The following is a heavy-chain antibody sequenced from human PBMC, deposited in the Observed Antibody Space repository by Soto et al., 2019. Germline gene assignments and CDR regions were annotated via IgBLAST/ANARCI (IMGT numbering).Heavy chain of an antibody. CDR3: ARVGYGDYDPWYYFDY. D-gene: IGHD4-17*01. J-gene: IGHJ4*02. Sequence: EVQLVESGGGLVQPGGSLRLSCAASGFTVSSNYMSWVRQAPGKGLEWVSVIYSGGSTYYADSVKGRFTISRDNSKNTLYLQMNSLRAADTAVYYCARVGYGDYDPWYYFDYWGQGTLVTVSS. CDR2: IYSGGST. CDR1: GFTVSSNY. V-gene: IGHV3-66*01.